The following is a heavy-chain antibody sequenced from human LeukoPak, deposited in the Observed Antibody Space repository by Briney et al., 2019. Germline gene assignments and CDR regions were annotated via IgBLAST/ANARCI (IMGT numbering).Heavy chain of an antibody. J-gene: IGHJ5*02. CDR3: ARLENVLRYFDWLPNNWFDP. V-gene: IGHV5-51*01. CDR1: GYIFTSYW. D-gene: IGHD3-9*01. Sequence: GESLKISCKGSGYIFTSYWIGGVRQVPGKGLEWMGIIYPGDSDTRYSPSFQGQVTISADKSISTAYLQWSSLKASDTAMYYCARLENVLRYFDWLPNNWFDPWGQGTLVTVSS. CDR2: IYPGDSDT.